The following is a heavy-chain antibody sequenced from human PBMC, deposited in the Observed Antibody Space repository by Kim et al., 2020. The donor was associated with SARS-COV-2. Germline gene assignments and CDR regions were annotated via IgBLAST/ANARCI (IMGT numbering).Heavy chain of an antibody. CDR3: ARHLGVVVLGIAVAAPGGMDV. V-gene: IGHV4-39*01. Sequence: SETLSLTCTVSGGSISSSSYYWGRIRQPPGQGLKSLGSIYYSGSTYYNPSLHRGVTISVDTSKNQFSLKLSSVTAADTAVYYCARHLGVVVLGIAVAAPGGMDVGGQGTTVTVSS. J-gene: IGHJ6*02. CDR1: GGSISSSSYY. CDR2: IYYSGST. D-gene: IGHD6-19*01.